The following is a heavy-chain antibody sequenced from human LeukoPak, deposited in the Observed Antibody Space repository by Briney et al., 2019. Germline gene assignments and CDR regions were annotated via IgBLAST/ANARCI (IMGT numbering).Heavy chain of an antibody. CDR1: GGSISSSSYY. V-gene: IGHV4-39*01. D-gene: IGHD6-19*01. CDR3: ASGLYYFDY. J-gene: IGHJ4*02. CDR2: IYYSGST. Sequence: SETLSLTCTVSGGSISSSSYYWGWIRQPPGKGLEWIGSIYYSGSTYYNPPLKSRVTISVDTSKNQFSLKLSSVTAADTAVYYCASGLYYFDYWGQGTLVTVSS.